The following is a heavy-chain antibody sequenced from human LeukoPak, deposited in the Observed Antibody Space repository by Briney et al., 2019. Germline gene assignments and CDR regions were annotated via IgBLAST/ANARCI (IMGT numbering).Heavy chain of an antibody. Sequence: PGRSLRLSCAGSEFSIDDFAMHWVRQAPGKGLEWVSSINWNSGSVAYADSVKGRFTISRENAKNSLYLQMNSLRAEDMGLYYCARGRGSDYYHYYYMDVWGKGTTVTVSS. CDR2: INWNSGSV. CDR3: ARGRGSDYYHYYYMDV. J-gene: IGHJ6*03. V-gene: IGHV3-9*03. CDR1: EFSIDDFA. D-gene: IGHD6-19*01.